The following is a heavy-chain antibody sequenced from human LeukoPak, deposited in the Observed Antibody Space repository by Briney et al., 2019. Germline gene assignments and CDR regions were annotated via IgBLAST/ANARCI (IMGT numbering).Heavy chain of an antibody. Sequence: PSETLSLTCTVSGGSISSSSYYWGWIRQPPGKGLEWIGSIYYSGSTYYNPSLKSRVTISVDTSKNQFSLKLSSVTAADTAVYYCARGIISSWFGLVRGNFDYWGQGTLVTVSS. J-gene: IGHJ4*02. V-gene: IGHV4-39*07. CDR2: IYYSGST. CDR1: GGSISSSSYY. CDR3: ARGIISSWFGLVRGNFDY. D-gene: IGHD6-13*01.